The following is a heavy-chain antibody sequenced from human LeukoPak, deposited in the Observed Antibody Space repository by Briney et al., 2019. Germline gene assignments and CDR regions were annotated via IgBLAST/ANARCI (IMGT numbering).Heavy chain of an antibody. CDR2: ISWDGGST. CDR3: AIEYSSLNYFDY. V-gene: IGHV3-43*01. CDR1: GFSFDDYT. D-gene: IGHD6-6*01. J-gene: IGHJ4*02. Sequence: GGSLRLSCAASGFSFDDYTMHWVRQAPGKGLEWVSLISWDGGSTYYADSVKGRFTISRDNSKNSLYLQMNSLRTEDTALYYCAIEYSSLNYFDYWGQGTLVTVSS.